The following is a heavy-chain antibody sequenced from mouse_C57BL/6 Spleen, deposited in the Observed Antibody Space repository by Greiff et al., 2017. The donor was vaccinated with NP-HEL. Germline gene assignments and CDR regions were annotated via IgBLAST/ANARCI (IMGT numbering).Heavy chain of an antibody. V-gene: IGHV1-82*01. D-gene: IGHD2-4*01. CDR1: GYAFSSSW. CDR3: ARSGYDYDYYAMDY. Sequence: VQLKESGPELVKPGASVKISCKASGYAFSSSWMNWVKQRPGKGLEWIGRIYPGDGDTNYNGKFKGKATLTADKSSSTAYMQLSSLTSEDSAVYFCARSGYDYDYYAMDYWGQGTSVTVSS. J-gene: IGHJ4*01. CDR2: IYPGDGDT.